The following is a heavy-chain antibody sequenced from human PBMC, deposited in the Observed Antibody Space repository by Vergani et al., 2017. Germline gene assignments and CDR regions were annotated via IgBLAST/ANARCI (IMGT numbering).Heavy chain of an antibody. CDR2: TWYDGNNK. Sequence: QVQLVESGGGVVQPGRSLRLSCAASGFTFNQYGMHWVRQAPGKGLEWVAITWYDGNNKQYADSVKGRFTISRDNSKSTMYLQMNSLRDKDTGVYYCARDLRLLYNRFDPWGQGTLVTVSS. D-gene: IGHD1-14*01. CDR1: GFTFNQYG. CDR3: ARDLRLLYNRFDP. V-gene: IGHV3-33*01. J-gene: IGHJ5*02.